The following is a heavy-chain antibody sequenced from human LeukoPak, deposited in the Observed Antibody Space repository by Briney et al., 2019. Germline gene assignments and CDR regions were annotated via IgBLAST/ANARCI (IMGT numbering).Heavy chain of an antibody. V-gene: IGHV1-69*05. CDR1: GVTFSSYA. J-gene: IGHJ4*02. Sequence: ASVKVSCKASGVTFSSYAISWGRQAPRQGLEWEGRLIPIFGTADYAQKYQGRVTITTDESTTTTYMKLSNLRSEDTAVYYCARGYRAAELDYCGQGPLAIVSS. CDR2: LIPIFGTA. D-gene: IGHD1-26*01. CDR3: ARGYRAAELDY.